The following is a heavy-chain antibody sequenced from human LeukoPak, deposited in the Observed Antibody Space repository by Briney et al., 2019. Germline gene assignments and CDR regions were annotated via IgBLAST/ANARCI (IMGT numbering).Heavy chain of an antibody. J-gene: IGHJ4*02. V-gene: IGHV3-21*01. Sequence: GGSLRLSCAASGFTFSSYSMNWVRQAPGKGLEWVSSISSSSSYIYYADSVKGRFTTSRDNAKNSLYLQMNSLRAEDTAVYYCARDRFRDSSGWAPLDYWGQGTLVTVSS. CDR3: ARDRFRDSSGWAPLDY. D-gene: IGHD6-19*01. CDR1: GFTFSSYS. CDR2: ISSSSSYI.